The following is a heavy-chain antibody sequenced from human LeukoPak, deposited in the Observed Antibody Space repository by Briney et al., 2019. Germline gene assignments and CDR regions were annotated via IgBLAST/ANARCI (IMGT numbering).Heavy chain of an antibody. V-gene: IGHV1-2*04. D-gene: IGHD4-17*01. Sequence: ASVKVSCKASGYTFTGYYMHWVRQAPGQGLEWMGWINPNSGGTNYAQKFQGWVTMTRDTSISTAYMELSRLRSDDTAVYYCARARGTLTTVITSKTNNWFDPWGQGTLVTVSS. J-gene: IGHJ5*02. CDR2: INPNSGGT. CDR3: ARARGTLTTVITSKTNNWFDP. CDR1: GYTFTGYY.